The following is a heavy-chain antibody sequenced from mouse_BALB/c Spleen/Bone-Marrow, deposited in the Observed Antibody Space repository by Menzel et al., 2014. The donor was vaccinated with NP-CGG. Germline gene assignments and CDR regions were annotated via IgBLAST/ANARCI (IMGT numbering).Heavy chain of an antibody. D-gene: IGHD1-1*01. Sequence: DVMLVESGGGLVQPGGSLKLSCAASGFDFSSYWMSWVRQAPGKGLEWIGEINPDSSTINYTPSLKDKFIISRDNAKNTLYLQMSKVGSEDTALYYCASLYYYGYFDVWGAGTTVTVSS. J-gene: IGHJ1*01. V-gene: IGHV4-1*02. CDR1: GFDFSSYW. CDR2: INPDSSTI. CDR3: ASLYYYGYFDV.